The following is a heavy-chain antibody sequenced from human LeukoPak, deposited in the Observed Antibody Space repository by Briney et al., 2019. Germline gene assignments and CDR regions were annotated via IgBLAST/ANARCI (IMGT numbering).Heavy chain of an antibody. V-gene: IGHV1-2*02. J-gene: IGHJ6*03. CDR2: INPNSGGT. CDR1: GYTFTGYY. Sequence: GASVKVSCEASGYTFTGYYMHWVRQAPGQGLEWMGWINPNSGGTNYAQKFQGRVTMTRDTSISTAYMELSRLRSDDTAVYYCARSAYYYYYMDVWGKGTTVTISS. CDR3: ARSAYYYYYMDV.